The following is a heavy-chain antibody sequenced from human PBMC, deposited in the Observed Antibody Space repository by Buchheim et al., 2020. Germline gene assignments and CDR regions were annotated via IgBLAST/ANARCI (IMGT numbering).Heavy chain of an antibody. V-gene: IGHV1-18*01. J-gene: IGHJ6*02. CDR2: ISAYNGNT. Sequence: QVQLVQSGAEVKKPGATVKVSCKASGYTFTSYGISWVRQAPGQGLEWMGWISAYNGNTNYAQKLQGRVTMTTDTSTRPAYMELRSLRSDDTAVYYCATQFYYYDSSGYYSPIYYYYGMDVWGQRTT. CDR1: GYTFTSYG. CDR3: ATQFYYYDSSGYYSPIYYYYGMDV. D-gene: IGHD3-22*01.